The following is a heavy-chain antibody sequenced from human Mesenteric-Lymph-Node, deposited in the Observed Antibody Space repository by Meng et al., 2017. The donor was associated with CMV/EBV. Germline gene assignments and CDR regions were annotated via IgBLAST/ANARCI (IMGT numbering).Heavy chain of an antibody. Sequence: GGSLRLSCAASGFTFSSYWMHWVRQAPGKGLVWISRINDDGSSTSYADSVKGRFTISRDNAKNSLYLQMNSLRAEDTAVYYCARGLSRDLDAFDIWGQGTMVTVSS. CDR1: GFTFSSYW. J-gene: IGHJ3*02. CDR3: ARGLSRDLDAFDI. D-gene: IGHD5-24*01. V-gene: IGHV3-74*01. CDR2: INDDGSST.